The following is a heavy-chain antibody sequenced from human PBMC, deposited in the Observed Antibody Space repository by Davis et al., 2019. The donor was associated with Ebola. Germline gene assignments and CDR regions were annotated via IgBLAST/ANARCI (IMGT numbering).Heavy chain of an antibody. CDR3: ARDGSTSDQKSGELDY. CDR2: INPNSGGT. V-gene: IGHV1-2*02. CDR1: GYTFTGYY. J-gene: IGHJ4*02. Sequence: AASVKVSCKASGYTFTGYYIHWVRQAPGQGLEWMGWINPNSGGTNYAQKFQGRVTMTRATSISTAYMELSRLRSDDTAVYYCARDGSTSDQKSGELDYWGQGPLVTVSS. D-gene: IGHD7-27*01.